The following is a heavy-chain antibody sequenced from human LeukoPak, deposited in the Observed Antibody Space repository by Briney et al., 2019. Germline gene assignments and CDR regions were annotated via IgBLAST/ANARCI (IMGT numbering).Heavy chain of an antibody. CDR2: ISSSSSTI. V-gene: IGHV3-48*01. J-gene: IGHJ1*01. CDR3: ARGAGRARGGSYTPEYFQH. CDR1: GFTFSSYA. D-gene: IGHD1-26*01. Sequence: GGSLRLSCAASGFTFSSYAMSWVRQAPGKGLEWVSCISSSSSTIYYADSVKGRFTISRDNAKNSLYLQMNSLRAEDTAVYYCARGAGRARGGSYTPEYFQHWGQGTLVTVSS.